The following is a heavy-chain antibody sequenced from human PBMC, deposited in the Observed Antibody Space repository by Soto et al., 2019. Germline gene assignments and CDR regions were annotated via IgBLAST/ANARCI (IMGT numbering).Heavy chain of an antibody. CDR3: TREGTFGSGSNEAWFGP. Sequence: QEQLAESGGGVVQPGTSLRLSCTASGFTFSSFGMNWVRQAPGKGLEWVALIWYDGSKEYYADSVKGRFTISRDDSKNTVYLQMDSLRAEDTAFYYCTREGTFGSGSNEAWFGPWGQGTLGTVSS. J-gene: IGHJ5*02. V-gene: IGHV3-33*08. D-gene: IGHD6-25*01. CDR2: IWYDGSKE. CDR1: GFTFSSFG.